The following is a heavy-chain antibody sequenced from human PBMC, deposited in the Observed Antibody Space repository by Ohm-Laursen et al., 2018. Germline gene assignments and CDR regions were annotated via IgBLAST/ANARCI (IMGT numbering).Heavy chain of an antibody. CDR3: AHRNSFRGFSNWFDP. Sequence: TQTLTLTCTFSGFSLSTSGVGVGWIRQPPGKALGWLALIYWDDDKRYNPSLKSRLTFTKDTSKNQVVLTMTNMDPVDTATYYCAHRNSFRGFSNWFDPWGQGTLVTVSS. V-gene: IGHV2-5*02. J-gene: IGHJ5*02. CDR2: IYWDDDK. CDR1: GFSLSTSGVG.